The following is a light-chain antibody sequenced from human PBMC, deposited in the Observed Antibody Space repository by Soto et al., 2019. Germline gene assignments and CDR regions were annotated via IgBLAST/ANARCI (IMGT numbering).Light chain of an antibody. J-gene: IGLJ2*01. Sequence: QSVLTQPPSASGTPGQRVTISCSGSSSNIGSNTVNWYQQLPGTAPKLLIYSNNQRPSGVNDRFSGSKSGTSASLAISGLQSEDEADYYCAAWDDSLNGLVVFGGGTQLTVL. V-gene: IGLV1-44*01. CDR1: SSNIGSNT. CDR3: AAWDDSLNGLVV. CDR2: SNN.